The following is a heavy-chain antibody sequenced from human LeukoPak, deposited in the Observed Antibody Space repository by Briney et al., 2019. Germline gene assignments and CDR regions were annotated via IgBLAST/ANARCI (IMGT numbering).Heavy chain of an antibody. CDR1: GFTFSHAW. CDR3: TVDTNTDRQYY. Sequence: GGSLRLSCGGSGFTFSHAWMSWVRQGPGKGLEWVGRIKSKTDGGTTDYAAPVKGRITISRDDSENTLYPQMNSLKTEDTAVYYCTVDTNTDRQYYWGQGTLVTVSS. V-gene: IGHV3-15*01. J-gene: IGHJ4*02. D-gene: IGHD2-8*01. CDR2: IKSKTDGGTT.